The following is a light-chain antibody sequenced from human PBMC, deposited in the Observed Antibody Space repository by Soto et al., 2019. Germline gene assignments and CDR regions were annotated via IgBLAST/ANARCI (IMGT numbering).Light chain of an antibody. CDR2: EVS. Sequence: QSVLTHPSSGSASPGESITISCTGTSSDVGSYNLVSWYQQHPGKAPKLMIYEVSKRPSGVSNRFSGSKSGNTASLTISGLQAEDEADYYCCSYAGSSTLVFGGGTKVTVL. CDR1: SSDVGSYNL. V-gene: IGLV2-23*02. J-gene: IGLJ2*01. CDR3: CSYAGSSTLV.